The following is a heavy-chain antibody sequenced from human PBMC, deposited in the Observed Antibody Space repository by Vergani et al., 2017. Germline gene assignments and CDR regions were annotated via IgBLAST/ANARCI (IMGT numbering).Heavy chain of an antibody. D-gene: IGHD6-19*01. CDR3: AKDRGIAVAGTLAFDY. J-gene: IGHJ4*02. V-gene: IGHV3-9*01. CDR2: ISWNSGSI. Sequence: EVQLVESGGGLVQPGRSLRLSCAASGVTFDDYAMHWVRQAPGKGLEWVSGISWNSGSIGYADSVKGRFTISRDNAKNSLYLQMNSLRAEDTALYYCAKDRGIAVAGTLAFDYWGQGTLVTVSS. CDR1: GVTFDDYA.